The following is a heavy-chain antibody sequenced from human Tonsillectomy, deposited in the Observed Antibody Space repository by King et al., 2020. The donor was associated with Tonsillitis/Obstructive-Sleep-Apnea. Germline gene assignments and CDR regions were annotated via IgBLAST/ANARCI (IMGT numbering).Heavy chain of an antibody. CDR3: AKAGDYDILTGYNWFDP. J-gene: IGHJ5*02. CDR2: FSGDSGST. CDR1: EFTFDNYA. Sequence: DVQLVESGGGVVQPGGSLRLSCAASEFTFDNYAMHWVRQAPGKGLEWVSLFSGDSGSTYYADSVKGRFTISRDNSKHSLYLQMNSLRTADTALYYCAKAGDYDILTGYNWFDPWGQGTLVTVSS. D-gene: IGHD3-9*01. V-gene: IGHV3-43*02.